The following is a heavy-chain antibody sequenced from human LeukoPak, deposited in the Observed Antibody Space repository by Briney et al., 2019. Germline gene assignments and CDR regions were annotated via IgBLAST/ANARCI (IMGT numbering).Heavy chain of an antibody. CDR1: GFTFSNYG. D-gene: IGHD3-9*01. V-gene: IGHV3-30*18. Sequence: GGTLRLSCAASGFTFSNYGMHWVRQAPGKGLEWVALIPYDGSNEYYGDSVKGRFTISRDNSKNTLYLEMNSLRAEDTAVYYCAKVMWTGGTISFDYWGQGSLVTVSS. CDR3: AKVMWTGGTISFDY. J-gene: IGHJ4*02. CDR2: IPYDGSNE.